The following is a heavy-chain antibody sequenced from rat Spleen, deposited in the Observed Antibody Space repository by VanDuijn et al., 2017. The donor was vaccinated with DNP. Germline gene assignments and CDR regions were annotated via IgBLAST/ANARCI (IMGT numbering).Heavy chain of an antibody. D-gene: IGHD4-3*01. Sequence: EVQLVESGGGLVQPGRSLKLSCAASGFTFSAYYMAWVRQAPAKGLEWVAYIRYDGGSTYYRDSVKGRFTISRDNAKSTLYLQMTSLRSEDMATYYCIRWNSGHFDYWGQGVMVTVSS. J-gene: IGHJ2*01. CDR3: IRWNSGHFDY. CDR1: GFTFSAYY. CDR2: IRYDGGST. V-gene: IGHV5-22*01.